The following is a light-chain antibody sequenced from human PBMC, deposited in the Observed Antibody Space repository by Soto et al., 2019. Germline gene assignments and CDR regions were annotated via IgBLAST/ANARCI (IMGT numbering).Light chain of an antibody. V-gene: IGKV3-20*01. J-gene: IGKJ1*01. Sequence: EIVLTQSPGTLSLSPGERATLSCRASQSVSSSYLAWYQQKPGQAPRLLIYGTSGRATGIPDRFSGSGSGTDFTLTISRLEPEDFAVYYCQEYESSRTFGQGTKV. CDR2: GTS. CDR1: QSVSSSY. CDR3: QEYESSRT.